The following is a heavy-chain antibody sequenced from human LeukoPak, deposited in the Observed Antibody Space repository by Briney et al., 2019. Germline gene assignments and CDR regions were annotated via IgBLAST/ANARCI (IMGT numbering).Heavy chain of an antibody. Sequence: SETLSLTCAVYGGSFSGNYWTWIRQPPGKGLEWIGEINQSGSTNYNPSLKNRVTISVDKSQNQFSLKLSSVTAPDTAVYYCAREENSSSWPNWFDPWGQGTLVTVSS. CDR3: AREENSSSWPNWFDP. V-gene: IGHV4-34*01. CDR1: GGSFSGNY. D-gene: IGHD6-13*01. J-gene: IGHJ5*02. CDR2: INQSGST.